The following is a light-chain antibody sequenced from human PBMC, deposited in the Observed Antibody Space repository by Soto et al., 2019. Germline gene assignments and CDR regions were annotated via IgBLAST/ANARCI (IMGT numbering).Light chain of an antibody. CDR2: GAS. J-gene: IGKJ4*01. V-gene: IGKV3-15*01. Sequence: EIVMTQSPATLSVAAGERATLSCRASQSISNTLAWYQQKPGQAPRLLIFGASTRATGIPARFSGSGSGTEFTLTISSLQSEDSAVYYCQQHNGWPLTFGGGTKVEIK. CDR3: QQHNGWPLT. CDR1: QSISNT.